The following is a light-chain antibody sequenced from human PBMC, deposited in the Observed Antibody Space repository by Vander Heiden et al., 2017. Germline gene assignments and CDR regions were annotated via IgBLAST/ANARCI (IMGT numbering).Light chain of an antibody. V-gene: IGKV1-39*01. CDR3: QQSDSTPYT. CDR1: QSISSY. J-gene: IGKJ2*01. Sequence: DIHMTQSPSSLPASVGDRVTITCRASQSISSYLNWYQQKPGKAPKLLIYAASSLQSGVPSRFSGSGSGTDFTLTISSLQPEDFATYYCQQSDSTPYTFGQGTKLEIK. CDR2: AAS.